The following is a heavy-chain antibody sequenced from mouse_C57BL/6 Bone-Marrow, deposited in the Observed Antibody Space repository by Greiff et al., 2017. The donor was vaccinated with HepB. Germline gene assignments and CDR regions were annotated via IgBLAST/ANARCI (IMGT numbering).Heavy chain of an antibody. V-gene: IGHV5-16*01. D-gene: IGHD1-1*01. J-gene: IGHJ1*03. CDR1: GFTFSDYY. Sequence: EVNLVESEGGLVQPGSSMKLSCTTSGFTFSDYYMAWVRQVPEKGLEWVANINYDGSSTYYLDSLKSRFIISRDNAKNILYLQMSSLKSEDTATYYCARDQGGSSLWYFDVWGTGTTVTVSS. CDR2: INYDGSST. CDR3: ARDQGGSSLWYFDV.